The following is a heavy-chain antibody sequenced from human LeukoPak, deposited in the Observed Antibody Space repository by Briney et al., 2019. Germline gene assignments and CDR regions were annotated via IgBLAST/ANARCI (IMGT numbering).Heavy chain of an antibody. Sequence: GGSLRLSCAASGFTFSSYRMNWVRQALGKGLEWVSSIGDSSYIYYADSVKGRFTISRDNAENSLYLQMNSLRGEDTAVYYCARAADYGYWYFDLWGRGTLVTVSS. D-gene: IGHD4-17*01. V-gene: IGHV3-21*01. CDR1: GFTFSSYR. CDR2: IGDSSYI. J-gene: IGHJ2*01. CDR3: ARAADYGYWYFDL.